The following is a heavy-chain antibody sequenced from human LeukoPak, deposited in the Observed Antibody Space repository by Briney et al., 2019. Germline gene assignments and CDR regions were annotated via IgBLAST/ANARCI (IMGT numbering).Heavy chain of an antibody. J-gene: IGHJ4*02. V-gene: IGHV4-34*01. CDR2: INHSGNT. D-gene: IGHD2-15*01. CDR1: GESFNGYY. CDR3: ARYRGVVGIDF. Sequence: ASETLSLTCAVYGESFNGYYWNWIRQPPGKGLEWIGEINHSGNTKYNPSLKSRVTISADTSKNQFSLKLTSVTAADTAVYYCARYRGVVGIDFWGQGTLVTVSS.